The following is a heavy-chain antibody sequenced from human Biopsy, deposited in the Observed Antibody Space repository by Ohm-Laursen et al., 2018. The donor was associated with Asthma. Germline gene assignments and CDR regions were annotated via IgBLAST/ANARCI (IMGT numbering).Heavy chain of an antibody. J-gene: IGHJ6*02. CDR2: IMTVFGTT. CDR1: GGTFSNFA. D-gene: IGHD6-19*01. V-gene: IGHV1-69*13. Sequence: SVKVSCKAPGGTFSNFAISWVRQAPGQGLEWLGGIMTVFGTTNYAQKFQGRITITADESTSTAYMEVTSLRFEDTAIYYCARCQVGYSSGWSLLLKKIYYSGMDVWGQGTAVTVSS. CDR3: ARCQVGYSSGWSLLLKKIYYSGMDV.